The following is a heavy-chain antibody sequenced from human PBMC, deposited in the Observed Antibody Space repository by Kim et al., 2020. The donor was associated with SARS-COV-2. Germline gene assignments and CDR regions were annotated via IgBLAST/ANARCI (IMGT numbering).Heavy chain of an antibody. D-gene: IGHD3-3*01. CDR3: AGGVLRFLEWLLGGYYGMDV. J-gene: IGHJ6*02. Sequence: GGSLRLSCAASGFTFSSYAMSWVRQAPGKGLEWVSAISGSGGSTYYADSVKGRFTISRDNSKNTLYLQMNSLRAEDTAVYYCAGGVLRFLEWLLGGYYGMDVWGQGTTVTVSS. CDR1: GFTFSSYA. CDR2: ISGSGGST. V-gene: IGHV3-23*01.